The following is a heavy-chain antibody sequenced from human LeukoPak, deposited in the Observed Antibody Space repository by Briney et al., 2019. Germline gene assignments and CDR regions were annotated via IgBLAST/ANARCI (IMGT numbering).Heavy chain of an antibody. Sequence: VASVKVSCKASGYTFTSYYMHWVRQAPGQGLEWMGIINPSGGSTSYAQKFQGRVTMTRDTSTSTVYMELSSLRSEDTAVYYCARFQFTDGYNFRIGYWGQGTLVTVSS. D-gene: IGHD5-24*01. CDR1: GYTFTSYY. V-gene: IGHV1-46*01. CDR3: ARFQFTDGYNFRIGY. CDR2: INPSGGST. J-gene: IGHJ4*02.